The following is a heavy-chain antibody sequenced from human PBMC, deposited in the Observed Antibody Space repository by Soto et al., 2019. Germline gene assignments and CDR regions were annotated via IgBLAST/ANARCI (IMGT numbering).Heavy chain of an antibody. D-gene: IGHD2-2*01. CDR3: ARDSFHCSGPSCQSLFYYYGMDV. V-gene: IGHV3-30-3*01. Sequence: GGSLRLSCAASGFTFSNYAMHWVRQAPGKGLEWVAVISYDGSNKFYADSVKGRFSISRDNSKNTLYLQMNSLRTEDTAVYYCARDSFHCSGPSCQSLFYYYGMDVWGQGTTVTVSS. J-gene: IGHJ6*02. CDR2: ISYDGSNK. CDR1: GFTFSNYA.